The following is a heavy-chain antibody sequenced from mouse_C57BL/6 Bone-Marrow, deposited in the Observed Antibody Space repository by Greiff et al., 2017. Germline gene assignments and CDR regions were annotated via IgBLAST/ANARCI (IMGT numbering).Heavy chain of an antibody. CDR1: GFTFSDYG. J-gene: IGHJ2*01. CDR3: ARTYGNYPYYFDY. Sequence: EVKVVESGGGLVKPGGSLKLSCAASGFTFSDYGMHWVRQAPEKGLEWVAYISSGSSTIYYADTVKGRFTISRDNAKNTLFLQMTSLRSEDTATYYCARTYGNYPYYFDYWGQGTTLTVSS. V-gene: IGHV5-17*01. D-gene: IGHD2-10*02. CDR2: ISSGSSTI.